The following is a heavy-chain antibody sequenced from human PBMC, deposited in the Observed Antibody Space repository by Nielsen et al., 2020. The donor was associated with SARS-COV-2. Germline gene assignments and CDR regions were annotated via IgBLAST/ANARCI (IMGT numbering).Heavy chain of an antibody. D-gene: IGHD1-14*01. CDR3: ARNLFYVPDYYYYYYGMDV. V-gene: IGHV7-4-1*02. Sequence: WVRQAPGQGLEWMGWINTNTGNPTYAQGFTGRFVFSLDTSVSTAYLQISSLKAEDTAVYYCARNLFYVPDYYYYYYGMDVWGQGTTVTVSS. J-gene: IGHJ6*02. CDR2: INTNTGNP.